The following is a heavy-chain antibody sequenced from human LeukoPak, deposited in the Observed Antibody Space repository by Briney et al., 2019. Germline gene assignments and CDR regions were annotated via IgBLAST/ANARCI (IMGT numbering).Heavy chain of an antibody. V-gene: IGHV4-34*01. J-gene: IGHJ4*02. D-gene: IGHD6-13*01. CDR3: ARDPSWYVGKAFDY. CDR2: INHSGST. Sequence: SETLSLTCAVYGGSFSGYYWSWIRQPPGKGLEWIGEINHSGSTNYNPSLKSRVTISVDTSKNQFSLKLSSVTAADTAVYYCARDPSWYVGKAFDYWGQGTLATVSS. CDR1: GGSFSGYY.